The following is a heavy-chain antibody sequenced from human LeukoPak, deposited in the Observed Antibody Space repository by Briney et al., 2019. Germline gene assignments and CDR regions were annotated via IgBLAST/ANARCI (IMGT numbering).Heavy chain of an antibody. CDR2: ISSTSSYI. Sequence: PGGSLRLSCAASEFTFSSYTMNRVRQAPGEGLEWVSSISSTSSYIYYADSVKGRFTISGDNAKNSLYLQMNSPRPEDTAVYYCGLEYYYYSGMDFWGQRTTVTVSS. CDR3: GLEYYYYSGMDF. CDR1: EFTFSSYT. V-gene: IGHV3-21*01. D-gene: IGHD1-1*01. J-gene: IGHJ6*02.